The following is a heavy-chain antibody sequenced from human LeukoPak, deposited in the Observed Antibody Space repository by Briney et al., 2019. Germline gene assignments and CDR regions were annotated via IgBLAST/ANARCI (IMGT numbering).Heavy chain of an antibody. Sequence: GRSLRLSYAASGFTFSSYAMHWVRQAPGKGLEWVAVISYDGSNKYYADSVKGRFTISRDNSKNALYLQMNSLRAEDTAVYYCTSSSYGDSPTDYWGQGTLVTVSS. J-gene: IGHJ4*02. D-gene: IGHD4-17*01. CDR3: TSSSYGDSPTDY. CDR1: GFTFSSYA. CDR2: ISYDGSNK. V-gene: IGHV3-30-3*01.